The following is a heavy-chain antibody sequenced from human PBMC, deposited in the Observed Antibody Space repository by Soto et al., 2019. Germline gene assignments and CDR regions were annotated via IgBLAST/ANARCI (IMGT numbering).Heavy chain of an antibody. CDR1: GFTFSSYA. J-gene: IGHJ4*02. CDR3: ARDGVAPGLYFDH. D-gene: IGHD3-3*01. V-gene: IGHV3-23*01. CDR2: VTDSDDSA. Sequence: GGSLRLSCAASGFTFSSYAMSWVRQAPGKGLEWVSVVTDSDDSAFYADSVKGRFTISRDNSQKTLYLQMNNLRAEDTAVYYCARDGVAPGLYFDHWGQGTPVTVSS.